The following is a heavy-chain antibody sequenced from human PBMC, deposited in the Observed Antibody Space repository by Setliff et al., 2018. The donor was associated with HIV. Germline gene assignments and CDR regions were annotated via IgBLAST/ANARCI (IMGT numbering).Heavy chain of an antibody. CDR1: GGSLSGYY. V-gene: IGHV4-34*01. CDR3: ARGRIATALIRNWINP. D-gene: IGHD2-21*01. CDR2: IKHSGST. Sequence: TLSLTCAVYGGSLSGYYWTWIRQPPGKGLEWIGEIKHSGSTNYNPSLKSRVTMAIDTSKNQFSLKLSSVTAADTALYYCARGRIATALIRNWINPWGQGSMVTVAS. J-gene: IGHJ5*02.